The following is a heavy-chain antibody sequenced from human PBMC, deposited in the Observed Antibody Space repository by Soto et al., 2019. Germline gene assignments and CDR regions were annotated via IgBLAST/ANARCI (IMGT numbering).Heavy chain of an antibody. Sequence: QVHLVQSGAEVKKPGASVKVSCKASGYTFTSYGITWVRQAPGQGLEWMGWISAHNGNTDYAQKLQGRVIVTRDTSTSTAYMELRGLRSDATAVDYCARGRYGDYWGQGALVTVSS. J-gene: IGHJ4*02. D-gene: IGHD1-1*01. V-gene: IGHV1-18*01. CDR3: ARGRYGDY. CDR2: ISAHNGNT. CDR1: GYTFTSYG.